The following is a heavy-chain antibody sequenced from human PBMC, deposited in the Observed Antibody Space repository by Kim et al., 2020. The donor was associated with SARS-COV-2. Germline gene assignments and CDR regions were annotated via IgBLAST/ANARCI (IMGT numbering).Heavy chain of an antibody. CDR2: IKQDGGQK. CDR3: AREDGGEDY. Sequence: GGSLGLSCEASGFSFSSYWMSWVRQAPGKGLEWVADIKQDGGQKYYVDSVKGRFTISRDNARNSLFLQMDSLRVEDTAIYYCAREDGGEDYWGQGTLVTVSS. J-gene: IGHJ4*02. D-gene: IGHD3-16*01. V-gene: IGHV3-7*03. CDR1: GFSFSSYW.